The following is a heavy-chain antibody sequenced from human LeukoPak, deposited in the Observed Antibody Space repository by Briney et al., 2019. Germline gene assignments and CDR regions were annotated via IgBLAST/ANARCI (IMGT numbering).Heavy chain of an antibody. CDR3: TTVHAGGFLD. Sequence: PGRSLRLSCAASGFTFSNAWMNWVRQAPGKGLEWVGRVKTKTDGGTTDYAAPVKGRFSISRDDSKNTLYLQMNSLKTDDAAVYYCTTVHAGGFLDWGQGTLVTVSS. J-gene: IGHJ1*01. CDR2: VKTKTDGGTT. CDR1: GFTFSNAW. V-gene: IGHV3-15*01. D-gene: IGHD2/OR15-2a*01.